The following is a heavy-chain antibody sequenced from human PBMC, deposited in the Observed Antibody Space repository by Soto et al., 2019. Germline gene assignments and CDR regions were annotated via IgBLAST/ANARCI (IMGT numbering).Heavy chain of an antibody. D-gene: IGHD3-10*01. Sequence: PGGSLRLSCAASGFTFSSYAMSWVRQAPGKGLEWVSAISGSGGSTYYADSVKGRFTISRDNSKNTLYLQMNSLRAEDTAVYYCAKSVAYGSGSYSVYWGQGTLVTVSS. J-gene: IGHJ4*02. CDR2: ISGSGGST. CDR3: AKSVAYGSGSYSVY. V-gene: IGHV3-23*01. CDR1: GFTFSSYA.